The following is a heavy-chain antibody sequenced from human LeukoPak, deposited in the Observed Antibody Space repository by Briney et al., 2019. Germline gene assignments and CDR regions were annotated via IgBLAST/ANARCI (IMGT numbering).Heavy chain of an antibody. CDR1: GGTFSSYA. CDR2: ISAYNGNT. J-gene: IGHJ4*02. CDR3: ARDRRDYSDY. Sequence: ASVKVSCKASGGTFSSYAISWVRQAPGQGLEWMGWISAYNGNTNYAQKLQGRVTMTTDTSTSTAYMELRSLRSDDTAVYYCARDRRDYSDYWGQGTLVTVSS. V-gene: IGHV1-18*01.